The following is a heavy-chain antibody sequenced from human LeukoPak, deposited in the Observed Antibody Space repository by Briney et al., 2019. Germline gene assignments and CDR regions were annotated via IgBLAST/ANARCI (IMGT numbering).Heavy chain of an antibody. CDR2: VSTSGST. CDR1: GGSISNHF. D-gene: IGHD2-21*01. V-gene: IGHV4-4*07. J-gene: IGHJ5*01. CDR3: ARGDIVMGGGRNWFDS. Sequence: PAETLSLTCTVSGGSISNHFCSWIRQPAGKGLEWIWCVSTSGSTYYNPSLKNRLTMSADTSRNNFSLKLTSMAAADTAVYYCARGDIVMGGGRNWFDSWGQGTLVTVSS.